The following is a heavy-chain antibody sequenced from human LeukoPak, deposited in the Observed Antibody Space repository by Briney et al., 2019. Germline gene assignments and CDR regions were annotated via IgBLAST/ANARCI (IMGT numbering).Heavy chain of an antibody. V-gene: IGHV3-33*01. J-gene: IGHJ4*02. Sequence: GRSLTLSCAASEFXFTTYGIHWVRQAPGKGLEWVAFIYYDGSNIYYADYVKGRFTISRDISKNTLYLQMDSLRAEDTAIYYCARDWKTNSFDYWGQGTLVTVSS. CDR3: ARDWKTNSFDY. CDR2: IYYDGSNI. D-gene: IGHD1-1*01. CDR1: EFXFTTYG.